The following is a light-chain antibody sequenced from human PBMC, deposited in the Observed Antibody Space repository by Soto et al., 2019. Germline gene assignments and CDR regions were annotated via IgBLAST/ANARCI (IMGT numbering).Light chain of an antibody. CDR2: EGS. V-gene: IGLV2-23*01. Sequence: QSALTQPASVSVSPGQSIPISCTGTSSDVGSYNLVSWYQQHPGKAPKLMIYEGSKRPSGVSNRFSGSKSGNTASLTISGLQAEDEADYYCCSYAGSVVFGGGTKVTVL. CDR1: SSDVGSYNL. CDR3: CSYAGSVV. J-gene: IGLJ2*01.